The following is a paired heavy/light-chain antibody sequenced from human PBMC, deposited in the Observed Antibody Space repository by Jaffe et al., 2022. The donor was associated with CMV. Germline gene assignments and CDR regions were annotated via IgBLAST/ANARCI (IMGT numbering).Heavy chain of an antibody. CDR2: FYTSGDT. Sequence: EEQLVESGGGLIQPGGSLRLSCAASGFTVTTNYMSWVRQAPGKGLEWVSVFYTSGDTFYADSVKGRFTISRDNSKNTVYLQMNSLRAEDTAIYYCARGEFGRPLDYWGQGTLVTVSS. J-gene: IGHJ4*02. CDR3: ARGEFGRPLDY. CDR1: GFTVTTNY. D-gene: IGHD3-10*01. V-gene: IGHV3-53*01.
Light chain of an antibody. J-gene: IGLJ3*02. Sequence: QTVVTQEPSLIVSPGGTVTLTCASSTGAVTTGHYANWFQQKPGQAPRALIYGTYNMHSWTPARFSGSLLGGKAALTLSGVQPEDEAEYFCLLFYGGAWMFGGGTKVTVL. CDR3: LLFYGGAWM. CDR2: GTY. CDR1: TGAVTTGHY. V-gene: IGLV7-43*01.